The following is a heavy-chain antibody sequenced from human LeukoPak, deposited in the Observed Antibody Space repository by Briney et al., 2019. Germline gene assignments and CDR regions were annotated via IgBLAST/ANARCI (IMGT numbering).Heavy chain of an antibody. V-gene: IGHV4-39*07. CDR2: IYYSGST. Sequence: SETLSFTCTVSGGSISSSSYYWGWIRQPPGKGLEWIGSIYYSGSTYYNPSLKSRVTISVDTSKNQFSLKLSSVTAADTAVYYCARDPWRELQHDAFDIWGQGTMVTVSS. CDR1: GGSISSSSYY. CDR3: ARDPWRELQHDAFDI. J-gene: IGHJ3*02. D-gene: IGHD1-26*01.